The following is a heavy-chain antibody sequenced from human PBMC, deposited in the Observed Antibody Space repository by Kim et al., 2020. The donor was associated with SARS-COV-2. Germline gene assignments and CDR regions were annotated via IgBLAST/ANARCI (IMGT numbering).Heavy chain of an antibody. CDR2: INHSGST. D-gene: IGHD6-13*01. Sequence: SETLSLTCAVYGGSFSGYYWSWIRQPPGKGLEWIGEINHSGSTNYNPSLKSRVTISVDTSKNQFSLKLSSVTAADTAVYYCARARPRQQLVRRVYFDYWGQGTLVTVSS. V-gene: IGHV4-34*01. CDR3: ARARPRQQLVRRVYFDY. CDR1: GGSFSGYY. J-gene: IGHJ4*02.